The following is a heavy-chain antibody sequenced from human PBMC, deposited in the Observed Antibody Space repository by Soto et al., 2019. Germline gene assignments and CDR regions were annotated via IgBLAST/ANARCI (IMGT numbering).Heavy chain of an antibody. CDR2: INHSGST. CDR1: GGSFSGYY. Sequence: SETLSLTCAVYGGSFSGYYWSWIRQPPGKGLEWIGEINHSGSTNYNPSLKSRVTISVDTSKNQFSLKLSSVTAADTAVYYCARSRGKRTPNDYWGQGTLVTVSS. CDR3: ARSRGKRTPNDY. J-gene: IGHJ4*02. D-gene: IGHD3-16*01. V-gene: IGHV4-34*01.